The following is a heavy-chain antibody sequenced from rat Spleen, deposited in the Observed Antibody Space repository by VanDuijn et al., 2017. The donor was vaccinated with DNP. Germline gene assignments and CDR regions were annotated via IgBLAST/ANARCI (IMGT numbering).Heavy chain of an antibody. Sequence: EVQLVESGGGLVQPGRSLKLSCAASGFTFSDYNMAWVRQAPKKGLEWVAAISGRFNVVYYPDSVRGRFTISSDIAINTLFLQMNSLRSEDTATYYCARLLRRGAWDYWGQGVMVTVSS. V-gene: IGHV5-7*01. J-gene: IGHJ2*01. CDR1: GFTFSDYN. CDR2: ISGRFNVV. D-gene: IGHD1-1*01. CDR3: ARLLRRGAWDY.